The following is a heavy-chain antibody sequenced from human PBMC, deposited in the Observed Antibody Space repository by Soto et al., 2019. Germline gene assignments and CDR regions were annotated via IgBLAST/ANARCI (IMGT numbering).Heavy chain of an antibody. Sequence: QVQLQESGPGLVKPSETLSLTCTVSGGSISSYYWSWIRQPPGKGLEWIGYIYYSGSTNYNPSLKRRLPISVDTSNNQFARKLNSMTAPDAAVYYCARHNDGSGRSYSDYWGEGTLV. V-gene: IGHV4-59*08. J-gene: IGHJ4*02. CDR1: GGSISSYY. CDR3: ARHNDGSGRSYSDY. D-gene: IGHD3-10*01. CDR2: IYYSGST.